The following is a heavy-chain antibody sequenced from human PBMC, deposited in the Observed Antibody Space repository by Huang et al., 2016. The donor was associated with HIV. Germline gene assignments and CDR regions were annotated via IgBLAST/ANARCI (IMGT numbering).Heavy chain of an antibody. Sequence: QLQLQESGPGLVKPSETLSLTCTVSGGSIRSSSYYWGWIRQPPGKGLEWIWRIQYSGSTYYHPSLKSRVTISVDTSKNQFSVKLSAVTAADTAVYYCARHSDDFWSGYSYFDYWGQGTLVPVSS. CDR1: GGSIRSSSYY. CDR2: IQYSGST. V-gene: IGHV4-39*01. D-gene: IGHD3-3*01. CDR3: ARHSDDFWSGYSYFDY. J-gene: IGHJ4*02.